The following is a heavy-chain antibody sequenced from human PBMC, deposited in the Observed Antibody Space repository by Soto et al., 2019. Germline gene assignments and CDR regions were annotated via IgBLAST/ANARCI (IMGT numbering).Heavy chain of an antibody. J-gene: IGHJ6*02. CDR3: AKDPSYGSGSYYYYYYGMDV. CDR2: ISGSGGST. V-gene: IGHV3-23*01. CDR1: GFTFSSYA. Sequence: EVKVLESGGGLVHPGGSLRLSCAASGFTFSSYAMSWVRQAPGKGLEWVSAISGSGGSTYHADSVRGRFTISRDNSKNTLYLQMNSLRAEDTAVYYCAKDPSYGSGSYYYYYYGMDVWGQGTTVTVSS. D-gene: IGHD3-10*01.